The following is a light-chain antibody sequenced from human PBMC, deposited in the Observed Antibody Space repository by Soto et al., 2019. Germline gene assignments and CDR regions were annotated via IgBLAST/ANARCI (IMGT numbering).Light chain of an antibody. CDR1: QSIIPY. V-gene: IGKV1-5*03. Sequence: DIQMTQSPSTLAASAGDRVTITCRASQSIIPYLAWYQQKPGKAPKLLIYMASSFQIGGPSRFSGSGSGTEFTLTISSLQPDDFATDYCQQSNSYPWTFGQGTQVDIK. CDR2: MAS. J-gene: IGKJ1*01. CDR3: QQSNSYPWT.